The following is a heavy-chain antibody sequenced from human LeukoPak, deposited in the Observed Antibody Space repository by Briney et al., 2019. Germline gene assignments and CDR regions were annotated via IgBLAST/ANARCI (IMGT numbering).Heavy chain of an antibody. Sequence: PGGSLRLSCAVSGFTFSSYSMNWVRQAPGKGLEWVSSISSSTSYIYYADSVKGRFTISRDNSKNTLCLQMNSLRAEDTAVYYCAKEIWPTVTTPGHTHFDYWGQGTLVTVSS. CDR3: AKEIWPTVTTPGHTHFDY. CDR2: ISSSTSYI. V-gene: IGHV3-21*01. CDR1: GFTFSSYS. J-gene: IGHJ4*02. D-gene: IGHD4-17*01.